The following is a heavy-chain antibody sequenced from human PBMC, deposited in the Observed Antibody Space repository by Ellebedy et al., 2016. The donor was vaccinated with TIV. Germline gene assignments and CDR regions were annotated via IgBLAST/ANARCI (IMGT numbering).Heavy chain of an antibody. J-gene: IGHJ4*02. CDR2: IHYSGST. Sequence: MPSETLSLTCTVSGASISTYYWSWIRQPPGKGLEWIGNIHYSGSTNYNPSLKSRVTISVDKSKNQFSLKLSSVTAADTAVYYCARALVGASLNYFDYWGQGALVTVSS. CDR1: GASISTYY. D-gene: IGHD1-26*01. CDR3: ARALVGASLNYFDY. V-gene: IGHV4-59*01.